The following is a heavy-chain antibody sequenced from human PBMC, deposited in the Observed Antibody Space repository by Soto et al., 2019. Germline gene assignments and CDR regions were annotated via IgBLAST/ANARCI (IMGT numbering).Heavy chain of an antibody. Sequence: GGSLRLSCAASGFTFSGYAMSWVRQAPGKGLEWVSTISASGSSTYYADSVKGRFTISRDNSKNTLYLQMNSLRAEDTAVYYCAKDYGDYAGYFDYWGQGTLVTVSS. CDR3: AKDYGDYAGYFDY. V-gene: IGHV3-23*01. CDR1: GFTFSGYA. D-gene: IGHD4-17*01. J-gene: IGHJ4*02. CDR2: ISASGSST.